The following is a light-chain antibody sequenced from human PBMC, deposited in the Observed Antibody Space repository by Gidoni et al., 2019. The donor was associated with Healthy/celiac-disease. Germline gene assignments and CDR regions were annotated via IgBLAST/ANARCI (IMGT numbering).Light chain of an antibody. CDR3: EQRSNWLAT. CDR2: DAS. Sequence: EIVLTQSPATLSLSPGERATLSCRASQRVSSYLAWYQQKPGQAPRLLIYDASNRATGIPARFSGSGSGTDFTLTISSLEPEDFAVYYCEQRSNWLATFGGGTKVEIK. CDR1: QRVSSY. V-gene: IGKV3-11*01. J-gene: IGKJ4*01.